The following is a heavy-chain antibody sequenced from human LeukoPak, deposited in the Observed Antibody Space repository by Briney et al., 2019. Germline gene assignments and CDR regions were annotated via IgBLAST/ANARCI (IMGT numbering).Heavy chain of an antibody. CDR2: MNPNSGNT. V-gene: IGHV1-8*02. Sequence: GASVKVSCKASGYTFTSYDINWVRQATGQGREWMGWMNPNSGNTGYAQKFQGRVTITRNTSISTAHMELSSLRSEDTAVYYCARGIVVVPAATRRDYYMDVWGKGTTVTVSS. D-gene: IGHD2-2*01. CDR3: ARGIVVVPAATRRDYYMDV. CDR1: GYTFTSYD. J-gene: IGHJ6*03.